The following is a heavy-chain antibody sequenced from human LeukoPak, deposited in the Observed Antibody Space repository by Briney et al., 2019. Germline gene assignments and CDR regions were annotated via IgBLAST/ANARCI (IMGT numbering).Heavy chain of an antibody. CDR3: AKVVLLYYYDTSGFLDS. V-gene: IGHV3-23*01. Sequence: GGSLRLSCAASGFTFSSSAMSWVRQAPGKGFQWVSTISDSGGSTYYADSVKGRFTVSRDNSKNTLYLQMNSLRAEDTALYYCAKVVLLYYYDTSGFLDSWGQGTLVTVSS. CDR2: ISDSGGST. CDR1: GFTFSSSA. J-gene: IGHJ4*02. D-gene: IGHD3-22*01.